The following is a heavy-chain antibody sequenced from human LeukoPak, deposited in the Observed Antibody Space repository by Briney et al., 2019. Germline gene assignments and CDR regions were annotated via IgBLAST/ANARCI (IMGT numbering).Heavy chain of an antibody. CDR1: GGSISSYY. CDR2: IYTSGST. Sequence: PSETLSLTCTVSGGSISSYYWSWIRQPAGKGLEWIGRIYTSGSTNYNPSLKSRVTISVDTSKNQFSLKLSSVTAADTAVYYCARHRSGTVTYGGSFDYWGQGTLVTVSS. V-gene: IGHV4-4*07. CDR3: ARHRSGTVTYGGSFDY. J-gene: IGHJ4*02. D-gene: IGHD4-17*01.